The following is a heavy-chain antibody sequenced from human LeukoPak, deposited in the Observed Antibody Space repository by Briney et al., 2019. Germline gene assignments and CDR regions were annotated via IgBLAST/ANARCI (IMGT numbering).Heavy chain of an antibody. CDR2: IYYSGST. J-gene: IGHJ3*02. CDR3: ARLTPLACPRNTCYHTFDI. Sequence: KPSETLSLTCTVSGGSISGHYWSWIRQPPGKGLEYIGYIYYSGSTDYNPSLRSRLTISVDTSKNQFSLRLNSVTAADTAVYYCARLTPLACPRNTCYHTFDIWGQGTVVTVSS. V-gene: IGHV4-59*08. CDR1: GGSISGHY. D-gene: IGHD2-2*01.